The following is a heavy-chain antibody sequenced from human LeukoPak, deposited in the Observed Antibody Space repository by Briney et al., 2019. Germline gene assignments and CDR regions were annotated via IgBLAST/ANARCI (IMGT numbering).Heavy chain of an antibody. D-gene: IGHD1-26*01. CDR1: GFTFSTYG. V-gene: IGHV3-48*04. CDR2: ISGSLNTI. Sequence: PGGSLRLSCAASGFTFSTYGMNWVRQAPGKGLGWVSYISGSLNTIYYADSVKGRFTISRDNAKNSLSLQMNSLRAEDTAVYYCARGRKYAHSGSDHDFYYYYYMDVWGKGTTVTVSS. J-gene: IGHJ6*03. CDR3: ARGRKYAHSGSDHDFYYYYYMDV.